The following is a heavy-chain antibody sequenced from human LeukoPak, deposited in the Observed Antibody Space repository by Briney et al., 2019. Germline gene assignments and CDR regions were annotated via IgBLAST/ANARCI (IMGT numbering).Heavy chain of an antibody. CDR2: ISYDGSNK. J-gene: IGHJ4*02. V-gene: IGHV3-30*03. D-gene: IGHD3-10*01. Sequence: GSLRLSCAASGFTFNSYGMHWVRQAPGKGLEWVAVISYDGSNKYYADSVKGRFTISRDNSKNTLYLQMNSLRAEDTAVYYCARGPSMVRGVILPSDYWGQGTLVTVSS. CDR1: GFTFNSYG. CDR3: ARGPSMVRGVILPSDY.